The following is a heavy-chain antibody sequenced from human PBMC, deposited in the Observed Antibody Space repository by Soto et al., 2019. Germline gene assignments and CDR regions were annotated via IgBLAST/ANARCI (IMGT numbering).Heavy chain of an antibody. J-gene: IGHJ4*02. CDR2: IYNGGPS. CDR1: GASITTTTYY. Sequence: SETLSLTCTVSGASITTTTYYWAWIRQPPGKGLEWIGSIYNGGPSRFNPSLESRVTMSVDTSKNQFSLRLTSVTAEDTAVYYCARHQVNTRMSMGSPFDDWGPGTRVTVSS. V-gene: IGHV4-39*01. D-gene: IGHD3-22*01. CDR3: ARHQVNTRMSMGSPFDD.